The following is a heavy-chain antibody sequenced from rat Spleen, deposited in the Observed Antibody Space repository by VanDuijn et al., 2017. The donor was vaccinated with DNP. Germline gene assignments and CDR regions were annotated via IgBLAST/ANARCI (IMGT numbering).Heavy chain of an antibody. CDR1: GFTFSNSW. CDR3: ASWAPIAPLSTSNY. D-gene: IGHD1-2*01. J-gene: IGHJ2*01. Sequence: EVQLVESGGGLVQPGRSLKLSCVASGFTFSNSWMYWIRQAPGKGLEWIGSINDDGGTTYYRDSVKGRFTISRDNAQNTVYLQMNSLRSEDTATYHCASWAPIAPLSTSNYWGQGVMVTVSS. CDR2: INDDGGTT. V-gene: IGHV5-58*01.